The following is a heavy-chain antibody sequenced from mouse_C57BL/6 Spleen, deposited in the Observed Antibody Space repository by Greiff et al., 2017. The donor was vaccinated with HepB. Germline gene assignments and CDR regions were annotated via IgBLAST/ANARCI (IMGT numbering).Heavy chain of an antibody. CDR2: ISDGGSYT. J-gene: IGHJ2*01. D-gene: IGHD4-1*01. Sequence: EVMLVESGGGLVKPGGSLKLSCAASGFTFSSYAMSWVRQTPEKRLEWVATISDGGSYTYYPDNVKGRFTISRDNAKNNLYLQMSHLKSEDTAMYYCARDDWEGDYFDYWGQGTTFTVSS. V-gene: IGHV5-4*01. CDR3: ARDDWEGDYFDY. CDR1: GFTFSSYA.